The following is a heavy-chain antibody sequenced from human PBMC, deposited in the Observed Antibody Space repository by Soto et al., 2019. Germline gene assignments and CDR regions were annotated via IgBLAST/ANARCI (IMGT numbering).Heavy chain of an antibody. V-gene: IGHV1-18*01. J-gene: IGHJ3*02. Sequence: QVQLVQSGAEVKKPGASVKVACKASGYTFTSYGISWVRQAPGQGLEWMGWISDYNGNTNYAQKLQGRVTMYTDTSTSPGYMELRSVRSDDTAVYYCARVYCSGGSCHADAFDIWGQGTMVTVSS. CDR1: GYTFTSYG. CDR2: ISDYNGNT. D-gene: IGHD2-15*01. CDR3: ARVYCSGGSCHADAFDI.